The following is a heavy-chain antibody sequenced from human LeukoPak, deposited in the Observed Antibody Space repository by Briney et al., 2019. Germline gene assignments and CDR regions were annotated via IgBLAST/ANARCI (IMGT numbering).Heavy chain of an antibody. CDR3: ARGRDGYSS. Sequence: SETLSLTCAVYGGSFSGYYWSWIRQPPGKGLEWIGEINHSGSTNYNPSLKSRVTISIDTSKSQFSLKLSSVTAADTAVYYCARGRDGYSSWGQGTPVTVSS. D-gene: IGHD5-24*01. J-gene: IGHJ5*02. CDR1: GGSFSGYY. V-gene: IGHV4-34*01. CDR2: INHSGST.